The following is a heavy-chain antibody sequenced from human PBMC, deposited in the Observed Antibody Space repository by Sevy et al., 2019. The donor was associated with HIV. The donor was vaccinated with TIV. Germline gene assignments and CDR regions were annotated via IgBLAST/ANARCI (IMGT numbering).Heavy chain of an antibody. V-gene: IGHV3-23*01. CDR3: AKDIWSVAGTPWFDP. CDR2: ISGGGGST. J-gene: IGHJ5*02. Sequence: GGSLRLSCAASGFTFSSYAMSWVRQAPGKGLEWVSAISGGGGSTYYADSVKGRFTISRDNSKNTLYLQMNSLRAEDTAVYYCAKDIWSVAGTPWFDPWGQGTLVTVSS. CDR1: GFTFSSYA. D-gene: IGHD6-19*01.